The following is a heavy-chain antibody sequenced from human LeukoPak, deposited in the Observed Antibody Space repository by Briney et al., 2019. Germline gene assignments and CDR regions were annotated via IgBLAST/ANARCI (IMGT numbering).Heavy chain of an antibody. J-gene: IGHJ4*02. CDR1: GFTFSSYG. CDR3: AKDGASYYEDSSGYYCDY. D-gene: IGHD3-22*01. Sequence: GGSLRLSCAASGFTFSSYGMHWVRQAPGKGLEWAAVISYDGSNKYYADSVKGRFTISRDNSKNTLYLQMNSLRAEDTAVYYCAKDGASYYEDSSGYYCDYWGQGTLVTVSS. CDR2: ISYDGSNK. V-gene: IGHV3-30*18.